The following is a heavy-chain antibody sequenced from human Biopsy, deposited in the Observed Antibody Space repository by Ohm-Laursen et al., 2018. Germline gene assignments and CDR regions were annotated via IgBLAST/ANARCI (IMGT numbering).Heavy chain of an antibody. J-gene: IGHJ5*02. CDR3: TRGSYYYDSLAYYYWFDP. V-gene: IGHV1-2*02. D-gene: IGHD3-22*01. CDR2: INAKTGDT. CDR1: GYTFTGYH. Sequence: SVKVSCNASGYTFTGYHVHWVRQAPGQGLEWMGWINAKTGDTNYAQKFQGRVTMTRDTSISTAYVDLSSLRSDDTAVYYCTRGSYYYDSLAYYYWFDPWGQGTLATVSS.